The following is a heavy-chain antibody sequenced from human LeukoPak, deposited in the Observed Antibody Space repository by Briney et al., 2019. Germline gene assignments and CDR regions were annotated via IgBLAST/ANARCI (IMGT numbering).Heavy chain of an antibody. CDR3: ANGNRCTSPNCLGYYYFYMDV. V-gene: IGHV3-23*01. CDR2: FSGSGGTT. J-gene: IGHJ6*03. CDR1: GFTFSNYA. D-gene: IGHD2-8*01. Sequence: PGGSLSLSCVASGFTFSNYAMNLVRQAPGRGLEWVSGFSGSGGTTYYADSVKGRFTISRDNSKNTLYLQMNSLRVEDTAVYYCANGNRCTSPNCLGYYYFYMDVWGKGTTVTVSS.